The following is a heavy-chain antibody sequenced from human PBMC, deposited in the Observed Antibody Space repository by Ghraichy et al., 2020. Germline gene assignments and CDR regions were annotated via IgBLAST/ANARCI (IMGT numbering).Heavy chain of an antibody. D-gene: IGHD3-22*01. CDR2: LYNSDNT. CDR3: ASATYYYDSSGYYVGYYFDY. J-gene: IGHJ4*02. V-gene: IGHV3-53*01. Sequence: LSLTCEASGVTVSSNYMSWVRQGTGKGLEWVSVLYNSDNTYYADSVKGRFTISRDNSKNTVYLQMNSLRAEDTAVYYCASATYYYDSSGYYVGYYFDYWGQGTLVTVSS. CDR1: GVTVSSNY.